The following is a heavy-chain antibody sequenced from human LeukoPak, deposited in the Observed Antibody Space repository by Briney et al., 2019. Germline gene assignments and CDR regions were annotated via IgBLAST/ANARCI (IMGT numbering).Heavy chain of an antibody. V-gene: IGHV3-53*01. Sequence: PGGSLRLSCAASGFTVSSKYMNWVRQAPGKGLEWVSVIESGGSTYYADSVKGRFTVSRDNFQNTLYLQMNSLRAEDTAVYYCAKAKSYYSNYDYWGQGTLVTVSS. CDR3: AKAKSYYSNYDY. CDR1: GFTVSSKY. J-gene: IGHJ4*02. CDR2: IESGGST. D-gene: IGHD4-11*01.